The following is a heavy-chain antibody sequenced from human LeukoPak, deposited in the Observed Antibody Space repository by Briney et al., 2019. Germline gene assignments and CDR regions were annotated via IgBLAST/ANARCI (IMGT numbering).Heavy chain of an antibody. CDR3: AKDVASYSGSYYSYYFDY. D-gene: IGHD1-26*01. CDR2: ISYDGSNK. V-gene: IGHV3-30*18. CDR1: GFTFSSYG. Sequence: GGSLRLSCAASGFTFSSYGMHWVRQAPGKGLEWVAVISYDGSNKYYADSVKGRFTISRDNSKNTLFLQMNSLRAEDTAVYYCAKDVASYSGSYYSYYFDYWGQGTLVTVSS. J-gene: IGHJ4*02.